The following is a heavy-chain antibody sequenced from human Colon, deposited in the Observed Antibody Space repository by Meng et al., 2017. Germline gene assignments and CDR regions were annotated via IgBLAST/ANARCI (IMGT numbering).Heavy chain of an antibody. CDR3: ASSIDYGDYGSYFDY. J-gene: IGHJ4*02. Sequence: GESLKISCAASGFTFSSYSMNWVRQAPGKGLEWVSAISSSSSYRYYADSVKGRFTISRDNAKNSLYLQMNSLRAEDTAVYYCASSIDYGDYGSYFDYWGQGTLVTVSS. CDR1: GFTFSSYS. CDR2: ISSSSSYR. V-gene: IGHV3-21*01. D-gene: IGHD4-17*01.